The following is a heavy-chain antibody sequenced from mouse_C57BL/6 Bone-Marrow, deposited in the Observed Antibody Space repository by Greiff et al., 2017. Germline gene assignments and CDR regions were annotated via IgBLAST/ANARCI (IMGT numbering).Heavy chain of an antibody. V-gene: IGHV1-26*01. CDR3: AMVHCSSYYYAMAY. CDR2: INPNNGGT. Sequence: EVQLQHSGPELVKPGASVKISCKASGYTFTDYYMHWVKQSHGKSLEWIGDINPNNGGTSYNQKFKGKATLTVDKSSSTAYMGLLSLTSEDSAVYYCAMVHCSSYYYAMAYWGQGTSVTVSS. J-gene: IGHJ4*01. D-gene: IGHD1-1*01. CDR1: GYTFTDYY.